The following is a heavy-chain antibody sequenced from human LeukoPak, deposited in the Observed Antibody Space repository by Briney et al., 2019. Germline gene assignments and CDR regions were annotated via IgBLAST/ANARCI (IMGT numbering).Heavy chain of an antibody. V-gene: IGHV5-51*01. J-gene: IGHJ4*02. CDR2: IYPGDSDT. CDR1: GYSFTSYW. Sequence: GESLKISCKGSGYSFTSYWIGWVRQMPGKGLEWMGIIYPGDSDTRYSPSFQGQVTISADKSISTAYLQWSSLKASDTATYYCARLGCSSTSCYERFDYWGQGTLVTVSS. CDR3: ARLGCSSTSCYERFDY. D-gene: IGHD2-2*01.